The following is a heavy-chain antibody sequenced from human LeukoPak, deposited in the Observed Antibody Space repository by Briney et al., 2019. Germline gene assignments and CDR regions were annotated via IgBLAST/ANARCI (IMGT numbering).Heavy chain of an antibody. J-gene: IGHJ4*02. CDR1: GFTFSSYA. V-gene: IGHV3-48*01. D-gene: IGHD4-11*01. CDR3: AYTVTTGY. CDR2: ISSSSSTI. Sequence: QSGGSLRLSCAASGFTFSSYAMNWVRQAPGKGLEWVSYISSSSSTIYYADSVKGRFTISRDNAKNSLYLQMNSLRAEDTAVYYCAYTVTTGYWGQGTLVTVSS.